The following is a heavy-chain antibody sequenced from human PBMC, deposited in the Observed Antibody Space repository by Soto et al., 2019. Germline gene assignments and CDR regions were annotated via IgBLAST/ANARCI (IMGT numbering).Heavy chain of an antibody. V-gene: IGHV4-39*01. CDR2: IYYSGST. J-gene: IGHJ4*02. Sequence: SETLSLTCTVSGGSIISSSYYFFCIRQPPWNGLEWIGSIYYSGSTYYNPSLKSRVTISVDTSKNQFSLKLSSVTAADTAVYYCARQGSDYDILTGYYTPSYYFDYWGQGTLVTVSS. CDR1: GGSIISSSYY. CDR3: ARQGSDYDILTGYYTPSYYFDY. D-gene: IGHD3-9*01.